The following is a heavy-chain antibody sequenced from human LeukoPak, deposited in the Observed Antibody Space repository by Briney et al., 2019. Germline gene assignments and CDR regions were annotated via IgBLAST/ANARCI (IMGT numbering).Heavy chain of an antibody. CDR2: IYYNGNT. CDR1: DGSINSYY. J-gene: IGHJ5*02. CDR3: ARHYGP. D-gene: IGHD3-10*01. V-gene: IGHV4-59*08. Sequence: SETLSLTCSVSDGSINSYYWNWIRRPPGKGLEWIGYIYYNGNTNYSPSLKSRVTMSVDTSKNQFSLKLNSVTAADTAVYYCARHYGPWGQGTLVTVSS.